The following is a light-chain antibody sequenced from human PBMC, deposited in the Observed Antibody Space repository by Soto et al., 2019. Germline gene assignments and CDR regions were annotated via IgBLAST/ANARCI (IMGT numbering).Light chain of an antibody. V-gene: IGLV1-44*01. J-gene: IGLJ3*02. CDR2: SND. Sequence: QSALTQPPSASGTPGQRVTISCSGSSSNIGTNAVNWCQQLPGTAPRLLIYSNDQRPPGVPDRFSGSKSGTSASLGISGLQSEDEADYFCAVWDGSLNGWVFGGGTKVTVL. CDR1: SSNIGTNA. CDR3: AVWDGSLNGWV.